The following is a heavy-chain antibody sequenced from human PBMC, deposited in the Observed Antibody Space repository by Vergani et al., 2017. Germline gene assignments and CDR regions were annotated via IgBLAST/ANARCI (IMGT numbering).Heavy chain of an antibody. V-gene: IGHV3-23*01. CDR2: ISVSGGST. D-gene: IGHD6-6*01. J-gene: IGHJ3*02. Sequence: EVQLLESGGGLVQPGGSLRLSCAASGFTFSRYAMIWVRQAPGKGVEWVSSISVSGGSTYYADSVKGRFTISRDNSKNTLYLQMISLRAEDPAVYYCAKDRQGAVGRQKNAFDIRGQGTMVTV. CDR1: GFTFSRYA. CDR3: AKDRQGAVGRQKNAFDI.